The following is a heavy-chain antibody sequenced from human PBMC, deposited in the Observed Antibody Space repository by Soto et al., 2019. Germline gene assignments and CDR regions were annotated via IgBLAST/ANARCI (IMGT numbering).Heavy chain of an antibody. D-gene: IGHD3-16*01. V-gene: IGHV3-30*19. J-gene: IGHJ1*01. Sequence: QVHLVESGGGVVQPGRSLRVSCMGSGFTFRSYVMHWVRQAPGKGLEWVALTSYDGSDKYYDDSVRGRFTISRDNSRNTADLQMDSLRLEDTAVCYCARWGTRGGLDVWGQGTLVSVSS. CDR2: TSYDGSDK. CDR3: ARWGTRGGLDV. CDR1: GFTFRSYV.